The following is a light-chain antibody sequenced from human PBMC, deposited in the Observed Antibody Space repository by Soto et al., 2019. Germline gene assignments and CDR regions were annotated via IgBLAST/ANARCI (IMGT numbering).Light chain of an antibody. CDR2: GAS. Sequence: IVLTQSPATLSLSPGERVTIPCKASQSVGNTLAWYQQQPGQTPRLLLYGASTTATGIPARFSGSGSGTEFTLTIDSLQSEDFAVYYCLHYKDWPRWTFGQGTKVDIK. CDR1: QSVGNT. J-gene: IGKJ1*01. V-gene: IGKV3-15*01. CDR3: LHYKDWPRWT.